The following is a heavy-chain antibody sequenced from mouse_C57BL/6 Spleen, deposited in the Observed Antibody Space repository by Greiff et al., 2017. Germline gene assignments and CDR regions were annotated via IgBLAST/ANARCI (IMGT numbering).Heavy chain of an antibody. Sequence: VQLQQPGASLFLPLASSHLSFNSSFYTFTIYFIHWVKQRPGQGLEWIGEIDPSDSYTNYNQKFKGKSTLTVDKSSSTAYMQLSSLTSEDSAVYYCARSAIVTTRWYFDYWGQGTTLTVSS. CDR3: ARSAIVTTRWYFDY. CDR2: IDPSDSYT. D-gene: IGHD2-5*01. V-gene: IGHV1-69*01. J-gene: IGHJ2*01. CDR1: FYTFTIYF.